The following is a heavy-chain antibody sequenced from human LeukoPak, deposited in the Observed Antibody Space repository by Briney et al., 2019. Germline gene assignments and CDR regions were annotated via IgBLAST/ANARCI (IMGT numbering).Heavy chain of an antibody. V-gene: IGHV3-48*03. D-gene: IGHD3-10*01. CDR3: ARDLPPSITMVRGVNVYYGMDV. CDR1: GFTFSSYE. Sequence: GGSLRLSCSASGFTFSSYEMNRVRQAPGKGLEGVSYISSSCSTIYYADSVKGRFTISRDNAKNSLYLQMNSLRAEDTAVYYCARDLPPSITMVRGVNVYYGMDVWGQGTTVTVSS. CDR2: ISSSCSTI. J-gene: IGHJ6*02.